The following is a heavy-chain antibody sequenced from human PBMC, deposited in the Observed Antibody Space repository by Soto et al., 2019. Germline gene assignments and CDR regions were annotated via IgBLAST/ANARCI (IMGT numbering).Heavy chain of an antibody. CDR3: ASITGTKPS. CDR1: GFTFSSYA. D-gene: IGHD1-20*01. J-gene: IGHJ5*02. V-gene: IGHV3-30-3*01. CDR2: ISYDGSNK. Sequence: GGSLRLSCAASGFTFSSYAMHWVRQAPGKGLEWVAVISYDGSNKYYADSVKGRFTISRDNSKNTLYLQMNSLRAEDTAVYYCASITGTKPSWGQGTLVTVSS.